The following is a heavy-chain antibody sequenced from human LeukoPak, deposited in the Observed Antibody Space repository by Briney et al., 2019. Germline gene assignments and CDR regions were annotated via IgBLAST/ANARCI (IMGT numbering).Heavy chain of an antibody. V-gene: IGHV4-30-2*01. CDR3: ARTSIAARRANAFDI. J-gene: IGHJ3*02. Sequence: SETLSLTCAVYGGSFSGYYWSWIRQPPGKGLEWIGYIYHSGSTYYNPSLKSRVTISVDRSKNQLSLKLSSVTAADTAVYYCARTSIAARRANAFDIWGQGTMVTVSS. D-gene: IGHD6-6*01. CDR1: GGSFSGYY. CDR2: IYHSGST.